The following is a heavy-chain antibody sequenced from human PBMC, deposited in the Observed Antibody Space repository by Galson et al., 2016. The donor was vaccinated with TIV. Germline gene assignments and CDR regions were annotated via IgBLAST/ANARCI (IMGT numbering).Heavy chain of an antibody. CDR3: AKGGATILDAMGV. V-gene: IGHV3-33*06. J-gene: IGHJ6*02. D-gene: IGHD3-3*01. Sequence: SLRLSCAASGFTFSSYGMYWVRQAPGKGLEWVAVIWYDGNNKYYADSVKGRFTISRDNSNNRLYLQMNSLGAGDTAVYYCAKGGATILDAMGVWGQGTTVIVSS. CDR2: IWYDGNNK. CDR1: GFTFSSYG.